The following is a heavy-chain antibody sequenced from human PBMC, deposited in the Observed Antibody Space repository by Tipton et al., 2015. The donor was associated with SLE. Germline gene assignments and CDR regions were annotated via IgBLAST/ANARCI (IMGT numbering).Heavy chain of an antibody. Sequence: TLSLTCAVYGGSFSGYYWSWIRQPPGKGLEWIGEINHSGSTNYNPSLKSRVTISVDKSKNQFSLKLSSVTAADTAVYYCARGDPGDAFDIWGQGTTVTVSS. CDR1: GGSFSGYY. CDR2: INHSGST. CDR3: ARGDPGDAFDI. V-gene: IGHV4-34*01. D-gene: IGHD1-1*01. J-gene: IGHJ3*02.